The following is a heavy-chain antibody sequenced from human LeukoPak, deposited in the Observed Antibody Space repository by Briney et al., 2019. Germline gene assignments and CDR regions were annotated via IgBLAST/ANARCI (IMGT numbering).Heavy chain of an antibody. CDR3: ARDGDTVLTRGYYYYMDV. J-gene: IGHJ6*03. CDR2: ISSSGSTI. Sequence: GGSLRLSCAASGFTFSSYEMNWVRQAPGKGLEWVSYISSSGSTIYYADSVKGRFTISRDNARNSLYLQMNSLRAEDTALYYCARDGDTVLTRGYYYYMDVWGKGTTVTVSS. D-gene: IGHD4-23*01. V-gene: IGHV3-48*03. CDR1: GFTFSSYE.